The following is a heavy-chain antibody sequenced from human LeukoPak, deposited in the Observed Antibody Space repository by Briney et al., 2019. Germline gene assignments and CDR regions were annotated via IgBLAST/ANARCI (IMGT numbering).Heavy chain of an antibody. Sequence: GASVKVSCKASGYTFTNYDINWVRQATGQGLEWMGWVNPNSGNTGYAQKFQGRVTMTRNTSISTAYMELSRLGSEDTAVYYCARGGLTQFYDSSGYWFFDLWGRGTLVTVSS. D-gene: IGHD3-22*01. CDR3: ARGGLTQFYDSSGYWFFDL. CDR2: VNPNSGNT. V-gene: IGHV1-8*01. CDR1: GYTFTNYD. J-gene: IGHJ2*01.